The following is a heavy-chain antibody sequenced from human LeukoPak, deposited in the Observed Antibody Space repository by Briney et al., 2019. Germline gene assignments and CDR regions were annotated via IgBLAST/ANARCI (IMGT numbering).Heavy chain of an antibody. CDR1: GFTFSDYY. V-gene: IGHV3-11*04. CDR3: ARVRGDYTAFDY. D-gene: IGHD4-17*01. Sequence: GGSLRLSCAASGFTFSDYYMSWIRQAPGKGLEWVSFISVDGSTIGYADSVKGRFTISRDNAKNSLSLQLNSLRAEDTALYYCARVRGDYTAFDYWGQGTLVTVSS. CDR2: ISVDGSTI. J-gene: IGHJ4*02.